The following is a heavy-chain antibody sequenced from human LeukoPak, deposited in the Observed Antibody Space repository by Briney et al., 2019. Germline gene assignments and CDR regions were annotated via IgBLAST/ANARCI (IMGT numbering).Heavy chain of an antibody. Sequence: GGSLRLSCAASGFSFSSYWMHWVRQAPGKRPVWVSLISNDESTIIYADSVKGRFTISRDNAKNTLYLQMSSLRAEDTAVYYCARDVGTWGQGTLVTVSS. D-gene: IGHD7-27*01. CDR1: GFSFSSYW. CDR3: ARDVGT. V-gene: IGHV3-74*01. J-gene: IGHJ5*02. CDR2: ISNDESTI.